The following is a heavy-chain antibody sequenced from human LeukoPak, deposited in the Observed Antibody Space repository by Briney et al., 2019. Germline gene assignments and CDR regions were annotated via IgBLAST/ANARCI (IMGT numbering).Heavy chain of an antibody. J-gene: IGHJ4*02. D-gene: IGHD3-10*01. CDR3: ARDYGSGSYPRTYFDY. CDR2: ISYDGTNK. CDR1: GFTFSSYA. V-gene: IGHV3-30*04. Sequence: GGSLRLSCAASGFTFSSYALHWVRQAPGKGLEWVALISYDGTNKYYADSVKGRFTISRDNSKNTLYLQMNSLRAEDTAVYYCARDYGSGSYPRTYFDYWGQGTLVTVSS.